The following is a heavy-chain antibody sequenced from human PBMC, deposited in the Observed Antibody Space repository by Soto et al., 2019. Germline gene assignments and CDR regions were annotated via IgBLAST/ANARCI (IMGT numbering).Heavy chain of an antibody. CDR3: ATVGEMSGASDWADYFDL. D-gene: IGHD2-15*01. Sequence: QLVESGGGLVEPGGSLRLSCAASGFGFSDVWMTWVRQVPGKGLEWVGRIKRRYDDGTTDYAAAVKGRFTISRDDSKNTLYLPIDSLKTEDTAVYYCATVGEMSGASDWADYFDLCAHGPLVPVSS. J-gene: IGHJ4*01. V-gene: IGHV3-15*01. CDR2: IKRRYDDGTT. CDR1: GFGFSDVW.